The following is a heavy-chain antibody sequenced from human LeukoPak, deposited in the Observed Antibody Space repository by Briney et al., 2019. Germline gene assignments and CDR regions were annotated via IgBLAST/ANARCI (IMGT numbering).Heavy chain of an antibody. J-gene: IGHJ6*02. CDR1: GFTVTNNY. CDR3: ARGGYCSSTACYDYYYGMDA. V-gene: IGHV3-66*01. Sequence: GGSLRLSCAASGFTVTNNYMSWVRQAPGKGLEWASVIYSGGSTYYADSVKGRFTISRDNSKNTLYLQMNSLRAEDTAVYFCARGGYCSSTACYDYYYGMDAWGQGTTVTVSS. CDR2: IYSGGST. D-gene: IGHD2-2*03.